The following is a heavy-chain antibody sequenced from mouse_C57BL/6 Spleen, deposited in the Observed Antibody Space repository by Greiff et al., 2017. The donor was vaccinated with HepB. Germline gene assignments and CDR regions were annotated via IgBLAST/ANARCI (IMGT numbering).Heavy chain of an antibody. V-gene: IGHV3-6*01. Sequence: DVQLQESGPGLVKPSQSLSLTCSVTGYSITSGYYWNWIRQFPGNKLEWMGYISYDGSNNYNPSLKNRISITRDTSKNQFFLKLNSVTTEDTATYYCARDRTGTMDYWGQGTSVTVSS. CDR3: ARDRTGTMDY. J-gene: IGHJ4*01. D-gene: IGHD4-1*01. CDR1: GYSITSGYY. CDR2: ISYDGSN.